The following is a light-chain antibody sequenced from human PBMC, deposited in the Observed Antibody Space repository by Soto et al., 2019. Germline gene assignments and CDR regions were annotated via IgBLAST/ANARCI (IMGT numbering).Light chain of an antibody. CDR3: QSYDSSLSGSVV. Sequence: QSVLTQPPSVSGAPGQRVTISCTGSSSNIGAGYDEHWYQQLPGTAPKLLIYGNSNRPSGVPDRFSGSKSGTSASLAITGLQADDEADYYCQSYDSSLSGSVVFGGGTKVTVL. J-gene: IGLJ2*01. CDR1: SSNIGAGYD. CDR2: GNS. V-gene: IGLV1-40*01.